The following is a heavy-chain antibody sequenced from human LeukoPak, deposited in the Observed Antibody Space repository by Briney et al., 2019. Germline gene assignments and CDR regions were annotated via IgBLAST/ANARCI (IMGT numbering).Heavy chain of an antibody. D-gene: IGHD3-9*01. J-gene: IGHJ3*02. V-gene: IGHV3-74*01. CDR3: AGGTGPYYDILTGYYNPNAFDI. CDR2: INSDGSST. CDR1: GFTFSSYW. Sequence: PGGSLRLSCTVSGFTFSSYWMHWVRQAPGKGLVWVSRINSDGSSTSYADSVKGRFTISRDNAKNTLYLQMNSPRAEDTAVYYCAGGTGPYYDILTGYYNPNAFDIWGQGTMVTVSS.